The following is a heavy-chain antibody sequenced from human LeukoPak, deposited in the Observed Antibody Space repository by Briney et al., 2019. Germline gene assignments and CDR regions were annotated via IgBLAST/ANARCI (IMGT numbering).Heavy chain of an antibody. CDR3: AREGNSGYYPY. D-gene: IGHD3-22*01. CDR2: ISDNGGRT. V-gene: IGHV3-23*01. Sequence: PGGSLRLSCAASGFTFSGYAMSWVRQAPGKGLEWVSTISDNGGRTYYADSVKGRFTISRDNSKNTLYLQMSSLRAEDTAMYYCAREGNSGYYPYWGQGILVTVSS. J-gene: IGHJ4*02. CDR1: GFTFSGYA.